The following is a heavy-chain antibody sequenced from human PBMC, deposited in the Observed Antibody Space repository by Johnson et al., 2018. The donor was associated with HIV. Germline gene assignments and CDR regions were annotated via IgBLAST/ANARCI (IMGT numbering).Heavy chain of an antibody. CDR2: IFTVGDV. V-gene: IGHV3-66*01. J-gene: IGHJ3*02. CDR3: ARASGEWDAFDI. CDR1: GITVSSNY. D-gene: IGHD3-10*01. Sequence: VQLVESGGGLAQPGGSLRLSCAASGITVSSNYMSWVRQAPGKGLEWVSVIFTVGDVYYADSVTGRFTIFRDNSKNTLYLQMGSLRAEDMAVYYCARASGEWDAFDIWGQGTVVTVSS.